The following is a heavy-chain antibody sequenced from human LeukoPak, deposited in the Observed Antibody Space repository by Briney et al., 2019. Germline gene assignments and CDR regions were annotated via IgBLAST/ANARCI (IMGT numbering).Heavy chain of an antibody. V-gene: IGHV1-69*05. CDR2: IIPIFGTA. Sequence: GASVKLSCKASGGTFSSYAISWVRQAPGQGLEWMGRIIPIFGTANYAQKFQGRVTITTDESTSTAYMELSSLRSEHTAVNYCARERERITMVRGLYDAFDIWGQGTMVTVSS. D-gene: IGHD3-10*01. J-gene: IGHJ3*02. CDR3: ARERERITMVRGLYDAFDI. CDR1: GGTFSSYA.